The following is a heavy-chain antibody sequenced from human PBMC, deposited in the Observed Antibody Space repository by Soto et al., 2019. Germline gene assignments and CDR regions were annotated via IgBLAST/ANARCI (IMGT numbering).Heavy chain of an antibody. D-gene: IGHD1-26*01. J-gene: IGHJ4*02. Sequence: QVQLVQSGAEVKKPGSSVKVSCKASGGTFSSYTISWVRQAPGQGLEWMGRIIPILGIANYAQKFQGRVTITADKSTSTAYMELSSLRSEDTAVYYCARDLRGGATDYWGQGTLVTVSS. CDR2: IIPILGIA. CDR1: GGTFSSYT. V-gene: IGHV1-69*08. CDR3: ARDLRGGATDY.